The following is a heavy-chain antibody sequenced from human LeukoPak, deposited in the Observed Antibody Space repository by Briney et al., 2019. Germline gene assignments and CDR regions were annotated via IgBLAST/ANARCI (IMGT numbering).Heavy chain of an antibody. V-gene: IGHV4-34*01. CDR1: GGSFSGYY. CDR2: INHSGST. Sequence: SETLSLTCAVYGGSFSGYYWSWIRQPPGKGLEWIGEINHSGSTNYNPSLKSRVTISVDTSKNQFSLKLSSVTAADTAVYYCARVLTMVRGVVGQYYFDYWGQGTLVTVPS. CDR3: ARVLTMVRGVVGQYYFDY. J-gene: IGHJ4*02. D-gene: IGHD3-10*01.